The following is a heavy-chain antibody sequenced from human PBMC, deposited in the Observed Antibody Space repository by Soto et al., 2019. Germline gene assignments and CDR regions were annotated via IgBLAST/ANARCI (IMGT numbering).Heavy chain of an antibody. D-gene: IGHD1-1*01. CDR3: TTEPRYTDASHI. CDR1: GFTFSNAW. V-gene: IGHV3-15*02. Sequence: EVQLVESGGALVKPGGSLRLSCTASGFTFSNAWMNWVRQAPGKGLEWVGRVKSSGDGGTTDYAAPVKGRFTISRDDSRSTAYLQMDTLKTEDTAVYYCTTEPRYTDASHIWGQGTMVTVSS. J-gene: IGHJ3*02. CDR2: VKSSGDGGTT.